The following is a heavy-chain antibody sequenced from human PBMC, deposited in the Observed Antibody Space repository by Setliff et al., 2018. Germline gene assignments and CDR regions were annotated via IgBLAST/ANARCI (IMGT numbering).Heavy chain of an antibody. J-gene: IGHJ4*02. V-gene: IGHV4-34*12. CDR2: IIPGGST. Sequence: SETLSLTCGVYGGSFSGYYWSWIRQPPGKRLEWIGEIIPGGSTNYNPSLKSRVTISVDTSKNQLSRKLSSVTAADTAVYYCAREGYGDRYPIGYYFDYWGQGTLVTVSS. CDR3: AREGYGDRYPIGYYFDY. D-gene: IGHD4-17*01. CDR1: GGSFSGYY.